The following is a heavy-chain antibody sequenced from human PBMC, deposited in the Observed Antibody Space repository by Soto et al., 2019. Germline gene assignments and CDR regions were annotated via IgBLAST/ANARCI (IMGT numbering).Heavy chain of an antibody. J-gene: IGHJ4*02. D-gene: IGHD5-18*01. CDR1: GGSISSYY. V-gene: IGHV4-59*01. CDR2: IYYSGST. Sequence: SETLSLTCTGSGGSISSYYWSWIRQPPGKGLEWIGYIYYSGSTNYNPSLKSRVTISVDTSKNQFSLKLSSVTAADTAVYYCARDLFVKGVGGYSYGYFDYWGQGTLVTVSS. CDR3: ARDLFVKGVGGYSYGYFDY.